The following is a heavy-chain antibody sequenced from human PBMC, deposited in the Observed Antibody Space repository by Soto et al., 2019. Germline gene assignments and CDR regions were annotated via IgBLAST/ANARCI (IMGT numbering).Heavy chain of an antibody. V-gene: IGHV4-4*07. Sequence: SQTLSLTCTVSGESIHTYLWSWIRQPAGKGLEWIGRINTSTGSTKYNPSLKSRVTMSGDASKNQFSLHLSSVTAADTAFYFCARDRGRDCTGDNCFPYWFNPWGQGIPVTV. CDR1: GESIHTYL. D-gene: IGHD2-8*02. CDR3: ARDRGRDCTGDNCFPYWFNP. CDR2: INTSTGST. J-gene: IGHJ5*02.